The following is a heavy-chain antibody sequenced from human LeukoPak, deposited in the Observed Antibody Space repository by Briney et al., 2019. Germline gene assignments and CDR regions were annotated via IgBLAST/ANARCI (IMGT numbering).Heavy chain of an antibody. Sequence: PSETLSLTCTVSGGSISSYYWSWIRQPPEKGLEWIGYIYYSGSTNYNPSLKSRVTISVDTSKNQFSLKLSSVTAADTAVYYCARAIYYDFWSGCDYWGQGTLVTVSS. J-gene: IGHJ4*02. D-gene: IGHD3-3*01. CDR3: ARAIYYDFWSGCDY. V-gene: IGHV4-59*01. CDR1: GGSISSYY. CDR2: IYYSGST.